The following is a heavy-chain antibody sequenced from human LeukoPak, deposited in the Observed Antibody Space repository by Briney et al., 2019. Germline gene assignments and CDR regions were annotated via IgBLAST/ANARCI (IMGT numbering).Heavy chain of an antibody. V-gene: IGHV3-23*01. CDR2: ISGSGGST. CDR3: AKGSLLWFGELLTNRNWFDP. Sequence: GGSLRLSCAASGFTFSSHAMSWVRQAPGKGLEWVSAISGSGGSTYYADSVKGRFTISRDNSKNTLYLQMNSLRAEDTAVYYCAKGSLLWFGELLTNRNWFDPWGQGTLVTVSS. D-gene: IGHD3-10*01. J-gene: IGHJ5*02. CDR1: GFTFSSHA.